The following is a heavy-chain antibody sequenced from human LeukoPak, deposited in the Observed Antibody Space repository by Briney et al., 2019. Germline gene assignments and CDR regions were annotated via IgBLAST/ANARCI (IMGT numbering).Heavy chain of an antibody. Sequence: PSETLSLTCTVSGGSISSYYWSWIRQPPGKGLEWIGYIYYSGSTNYNPSLKSRVTISVDTSKNQFSLKLGSVTAADTATYFCARAPWAYGNYVHAFDIWGQGTIVAVSS. V-gene: IGHV4-59*12. D-gene: IGHD3-16*01. J-gene: IGHJ3*02. CDR3: ARAPWAYGNYVHAFDI. CDR2: IYYSGST. CDR1: GGSISSYY.